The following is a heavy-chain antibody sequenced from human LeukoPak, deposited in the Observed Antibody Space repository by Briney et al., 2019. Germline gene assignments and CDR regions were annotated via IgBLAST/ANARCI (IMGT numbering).Heavy chain of an antibody. Sequence: GGSLILSSAASGFTVSSDYMSWVRQAPGKGLEWVSVLYSGGTTYYADSVKGRFTISRDNSKNTLFLQMNSLRAEDTAVYYCARGLGSGTYTEYYMDVWGKGTTATVSS. CDR3: ARGLGSGTYTEYYMDV. J-gene: IGHJ6*03. V-gene: IGHV3-53*01. CDR2: LYSGGTT. D-gene: IGHD3-10*01. CDR1: GFTVSSDY.